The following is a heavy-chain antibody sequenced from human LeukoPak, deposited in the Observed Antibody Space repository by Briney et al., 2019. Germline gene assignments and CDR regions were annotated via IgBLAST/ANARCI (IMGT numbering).Heavy chain of an antibody. CDR1: GFTFSSYW. J-gene: IGHJ4*02. CDR3: VRDTEYYDILTGFGY. V-gene: IGHV3-74*01. Sequence: GGSLRLSCAASGFTFSSYWMHWVRQAPGKGLVWVSRINSDGSSTSYADSVKGRFTISRDNAKNTLYLQMNSLRAEDTAVYYCVRDTEYYDILTGFGYWGQGTLVTVSS. CDR2: INSDGSST. D-gene: IGHD3-9*01.